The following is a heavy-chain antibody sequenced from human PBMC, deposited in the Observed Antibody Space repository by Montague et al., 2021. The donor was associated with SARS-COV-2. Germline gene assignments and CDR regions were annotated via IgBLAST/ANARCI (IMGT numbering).Heavy chain of an antibody. D-gene: IGHD3-3*01. Sequence: SETLSLTCSFSGTTRKNNYYWGWIRQPPGKRLEWVGSLYYSGNAXYSPSLRSRVTISVDTSRSQFSLQLTSVTVADTAIYYCARGIDFGLVASRSCYFDTWGQGTPVSVSS. CDR3: ARGIDFGLVASRSCYFDT. V-gene: IGHV4-39*01. CDR2: LYYSGNA. J-gene: IGHJ4*02. CDR1: GTTRKNNYY.